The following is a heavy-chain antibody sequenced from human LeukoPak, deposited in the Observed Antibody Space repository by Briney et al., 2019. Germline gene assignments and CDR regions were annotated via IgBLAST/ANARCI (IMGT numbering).Heavy chain of an antibody. J-gene: IGHJ4*02. V-gene: IGHV4-39*01. D-gene: IGHD3-22*01. CDR1: GGSISSSSYY. CDR3: ATLLGGFYYDSSGYLVDY. Sequence: SETLSLTCTVSGGSISSSSYYWGWIRQPPGKGLEWIGSIYYSGSTYYNPSLKSQVTISVDTPKNQFSLKLSSVTAADTAVYYCATLLGGFYYDSSGYLVDYWGQGTLVTVSS. CDR2: IYYSGST.